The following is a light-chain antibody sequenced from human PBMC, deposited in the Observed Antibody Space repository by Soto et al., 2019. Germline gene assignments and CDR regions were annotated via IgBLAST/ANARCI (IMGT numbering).Light chain of an antibody. J-gene: IGKJ2*01. Sequence: DIQMTQSPSSLSASVGDRVTITCRASQTISTYLNWYQQNPGKAPKLLIYAASNLQNGVPSRFSGSGSGTDFTLTISSLQPEDFATYYCQKSSSIPYTFGQGTTLEIK. V-gene: IGKV1-39*01. CDR1: QTISTY. CDR2: AAS. CDR3: QKSSSIPYT.